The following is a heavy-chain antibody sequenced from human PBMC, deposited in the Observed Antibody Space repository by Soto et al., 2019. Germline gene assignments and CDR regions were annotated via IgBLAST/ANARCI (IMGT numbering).Heavy chain of an antibody. Sequence: GASVKVSCKASGYTFTGYYMHWVRQAPGQGLEWMGWINPNSGGTNYAQKFQGWVTMTRDTSISTAYMELSRLRSDDTAVYYCALAAYYDFCSGPYYYYYGMDFWGQGTTVTVSS. D-gene: IGHD3-3*01. CDR3: ALAAYYDFCSGPYYYYYGMDF. CDR1: GYTFTGYY. CDR2: INPNSGGT. J-gene: IGHJ6*02. V-gene: IGHV1-2*04.